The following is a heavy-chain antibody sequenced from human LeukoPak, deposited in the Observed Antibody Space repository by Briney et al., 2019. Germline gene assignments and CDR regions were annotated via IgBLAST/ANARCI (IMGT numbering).Heavy chain of an antibody. Sequence: GASVKVSRKASGYTFTGYYMHWVRQAPGQGLEWMGWINPNSGGTNYAQKFQGRVTMTRDTSISTAYMELSRLRSDDTAVYYCVRDRATGGLSYADYWGQGTLVTVSS. V-gene: IGHV1-2*02. CDR3: VRDRATGGLSYADY. J-gene: IGHJ4*02. CDR1: GYTFTGYY. D-gene: IGHD1-1*01. CDR2: INPNSGGT.